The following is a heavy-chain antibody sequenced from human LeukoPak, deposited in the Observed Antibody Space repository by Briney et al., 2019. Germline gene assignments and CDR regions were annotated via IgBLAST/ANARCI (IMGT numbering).Heavy chain of an antibody. CDR2: IYYSGST. V-gene: IGHV4-59*01. CDR3: ARDRSPYYDILTGYSYYYNYMDV. CDR1: GGSISSYY. D-gene: IGHD3-9*01. J-gene: IGHJ6*03. Sequence: SETLSLTCTVSGGSISSYYWSWIRQPPGKGLEWIGYIYYSGSTNYNPSLKSRVTISVDTSKNQFSLKLSSVTAADTAVYYCARDRSPYYDILTGYSYYYNYMDVWGKGTTVTVSS.